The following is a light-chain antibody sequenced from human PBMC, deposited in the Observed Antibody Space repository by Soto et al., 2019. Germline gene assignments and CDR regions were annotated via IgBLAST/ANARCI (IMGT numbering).Light chain of an antibody. V-gene: IGKV3-11*01. Sequence: ETVLTQSPATLSLSPGDRATLSCRASQSVNNCLAWSQQKPGQVPRLLIYDTANRAASTPARFSGSGSGIDFTLTISSLEPEDFAVYYCQQRNDLPLSFGGGTRVEMK. J-gene: IGKJ4*01. CDR1: QSVNNC. CDR2: DTA. CDR3: QQRNDLPLS.